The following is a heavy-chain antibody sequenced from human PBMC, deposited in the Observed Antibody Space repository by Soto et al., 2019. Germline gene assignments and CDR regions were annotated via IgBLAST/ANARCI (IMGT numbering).Heavy chain of an antibody. Sequence: EVQLLESGGDLVQPGGSLRLSCAASGFTFSNYAMSWVRQAPGKGLEWVSLIRGSGGPTNYADSVKGRFTVSRDNSKNMLFLQMISLRAEDTAVYYCVKDFRGGYDWTHDWGPGTLVTVSS. J-gene: IGHJ4*02. D-gene: IGHD5-12*01. CDR2: IRGSGGPT. CDR1: GFTFSNYA. CDR3: VKDFRGGYDWTHD. V-gene: IGHV3-23*01.